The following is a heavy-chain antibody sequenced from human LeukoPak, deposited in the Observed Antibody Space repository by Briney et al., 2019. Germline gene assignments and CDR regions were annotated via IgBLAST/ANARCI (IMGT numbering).Heavy chain of an antibody. CDR1: GGSISSGSYY. V-gene: IGHV4-61*09. CDR2: TYYSGST. Sequence: PSQTPSLTCTVSGGSISSGSYYWSWIRQPAGKGLEWIGYTYYSGSTNYNPSLKSRVTISVDTSKNQFSLKLTSVTAADTAIYYCAREAYGDFQFFHNWGQGTLVTVSS. J-gene: IGHJ1*01. D-gene: IGHD4-17*01. CDR3: AREAYGDFQFFHN.